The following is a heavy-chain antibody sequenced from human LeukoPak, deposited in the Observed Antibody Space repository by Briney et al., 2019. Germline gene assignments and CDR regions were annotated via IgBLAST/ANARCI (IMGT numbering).Heavy chain of an antibody. CDR1: GFTFSSYS. V-gene: IGHV3-21*01. Sequence: PGGSLRLSCAASGFTFSSYSMNWVRQAPGKGLEWVSSISSSSSYIYYADSVKGRLTISRDNAKHSLYLQMNSLRAEDTAVYYCARDQWDGYNNFDYWGQGTLVTVSS. CDR2: ISSSSSYI. CDR3: ARDQWDGYNNFDY. J-gene: IGHJ4*02. D-gene: IGHD5-24*01.